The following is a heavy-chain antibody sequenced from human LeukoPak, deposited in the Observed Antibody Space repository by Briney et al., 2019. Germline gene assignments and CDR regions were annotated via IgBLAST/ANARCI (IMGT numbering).Heavy chain of an antibody. Sequence: GGSLRLSCATSGFTFSDYNMNWVRQVPGKGLESVSYMSRSGNIIYYADSVKGRFTISRDHAKNSLYLQMNSLRVEDTGVYYCARDVYYGSGSPRLDYWGQGTLVTVSS. CDR1: GFTFSDYN. CDR2: MSRSGNII. J-gene: IGHJ4*02. V-gene: IGHV3-48*01. CDR3: ARDVYYGSGSPRLDY. D-gene: IGHD3-10*01.